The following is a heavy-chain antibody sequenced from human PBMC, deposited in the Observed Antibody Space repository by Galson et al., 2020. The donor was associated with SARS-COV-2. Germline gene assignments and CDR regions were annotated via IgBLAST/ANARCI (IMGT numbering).Heavy chain of an antibody. J-gene: IGHJ4*02. D-gene: IGHD3-9*01. CDR3: ATPRNNYDMLTGVFDY. CDR1: GFTFSSYA. V-gene: IGHV3-30*04. Sequence: GESLKISCAASGFTFSSYAMHWVRQAPGKGLEWVAVISYDGSNKYYADSVKGRFTISRDNSKNTLYLQMNSLRTEDTAVYYCATPRNNYDMLTGVFDYWGQGTLVTVSS. CDR2: ISYDGSNK.